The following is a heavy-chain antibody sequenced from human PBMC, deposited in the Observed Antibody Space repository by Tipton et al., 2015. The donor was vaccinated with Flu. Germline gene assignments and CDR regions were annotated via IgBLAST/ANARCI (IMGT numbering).Heavy chain of an antibody. CDR2: IYHSGST. CDR3: AREWELSGFDP. Sequence: TLSLTRAVSGGSISSGGYSWSWIRQPPGKGLEWIGYIYHSGSTYYNPSLKSRVTISVDRSKNQFSLKLSSVTAADTAVYYCAREWELSGFDPWGQGTLVTVSS. CDR1: GGSISSGGYS. V-gene: IGHV4-30-2*01. J-gene: IGHJ5*02. D-gene: IGHD1-26*01.